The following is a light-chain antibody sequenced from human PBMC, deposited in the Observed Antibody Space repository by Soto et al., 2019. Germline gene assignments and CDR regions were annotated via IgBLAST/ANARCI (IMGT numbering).Light chain of an antibody. Sequence: EIVLTQSPATLSLSPGERATLSCRASQSVSSYLAWYQQKPGQAPRLLIYDASNRATGIPARFSGSGSGTDSTLTISSLEPEDFAVYYCQQRSNWPLTFGGGTKWIS. CDR2: DAS. CDR3: QQRSNWPLT. CDR1: QSVSSY. V-gene: IGKV3-11*01. J-gene: IGKJ4*01.